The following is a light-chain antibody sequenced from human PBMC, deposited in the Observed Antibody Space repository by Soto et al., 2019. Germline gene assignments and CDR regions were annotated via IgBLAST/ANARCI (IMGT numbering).Light chain of an antibody. J-gene: IGKJ1*01. CDR1: QGISIH. CDR2: AAS. V-gene: IGKV1-9*01. Sequence: DIQLTQSPSFLSSSVGDRVTISCRASQGISIHLAWYQQKPGKAPKLLIYAASTLESGAPSRFSGSGSGTEFTLTINSLQPDDFATYYCQQYSVYWTFGQGTKVDI. CDR3: QQYSVYWT.